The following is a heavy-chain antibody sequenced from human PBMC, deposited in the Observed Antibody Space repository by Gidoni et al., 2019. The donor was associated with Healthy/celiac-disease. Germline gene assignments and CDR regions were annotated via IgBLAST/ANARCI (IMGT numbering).Heavy chain of an antibody. J-gene: IGHJ4*02. CDR3: ARRGYYDSSGYYYPSPIDY. Sequence: EVQLVQSGAEVKTPGESLTISCKGSGYSFTSYWIAWVRQMPGKGLEWMGIIYPGDSDTRYSPSFQGQVTISADKSISTAYLQWSSLKASDTAMYYCARRGYYDSSGYYYPSPIDYWGQGTLVTVSS. V-gene: IGHV5-51*01. D-gene: IGHD3-22*01. CDR2: IYPGDSDT. CDR1: GYSFTSYW.